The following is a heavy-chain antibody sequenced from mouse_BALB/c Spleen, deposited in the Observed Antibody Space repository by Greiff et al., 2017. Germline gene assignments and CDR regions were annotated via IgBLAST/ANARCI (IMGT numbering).Heavy chain of an antibody. CDR3: ARHALYGNYPSDY. V-gene: IGHV5-12-1*01. CDR2: ISSGGGST. Sequence: DVMLVESGGGLVKPGGSLKLSCAASGFAFSSYDMSWVRQTPEKRLEWVAYISSGGGSTYYPDTVKGRFTISRDNAKNTLYLQMSSLKSEDTAMYYWARHALYGNYPSDYWGQGTTLTVSS. J-gene: IGHJ2*01. CDR1: GFAFSSYD. D-gene: IGHD2-1*01.